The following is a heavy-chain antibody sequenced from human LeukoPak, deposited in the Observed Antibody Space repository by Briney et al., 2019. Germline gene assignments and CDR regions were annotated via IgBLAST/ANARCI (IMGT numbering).Heavy chain of an antibody. V-gene: IGHV6-1*01. J-gene: IGHJ4*02. Sequence: SQTLSLTCAISVDSVFSDSAAWNWIRQSPWRGLEWLGRTYYRSKWYNDYAVSVKSRITINPDTSKNQFSLQLNSVTPEDTAVYYCARDLGVAGILGYWGQGTLVTVSS. CDR1: VDSVFSDSAA. D-gene: IGHD6-19*01. CDR3: ARDLGVAGILGY. CDR2: TYYRSKWYN.